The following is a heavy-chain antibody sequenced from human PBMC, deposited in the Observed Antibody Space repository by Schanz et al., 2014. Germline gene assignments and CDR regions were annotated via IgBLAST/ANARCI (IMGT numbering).Heavy chain of an antibody. D-gene: IGHD2-8*02. CDR1: GYTFTAYG. Sequence: VQSVHSGTEVQKLGASVKVSCQTSGYTFTAYGINWVRQAPGQGLEWIGWISAQTGDTRYAQKMQGRVTMTRDTSTSTVYMELRSLRSDDTAMYYCATMWGYCTATACQILEVLDVWGQGTLVTVSS. CDR2: ISAQTGDT. CDR3: ATMWGYCTATACQILEVLDV. J-gene: IGHJ4*02. V-gene: IGHV1-18*01.